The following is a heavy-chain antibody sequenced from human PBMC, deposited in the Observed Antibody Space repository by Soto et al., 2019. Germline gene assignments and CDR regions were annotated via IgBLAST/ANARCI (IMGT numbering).Heavy chain of an antibody. CDR3: AREGLPDV. Sequence: TSETLSLSCTVFGGSMTSGVHYWSWVRQHPGKGLEWIGYIYYSGHTYYNPSLKSRVTISVDTSKNQFSLKLSSVTAADTAVYYCAREGLPDVWGKGTTVTVSS. J-gene: IGHJ6*04. CDR2: IYYSGHT. CDR1: GGSMTSGVHY. D-gene: IGHD2-15*01. V-gene: IGHV4-61*08.